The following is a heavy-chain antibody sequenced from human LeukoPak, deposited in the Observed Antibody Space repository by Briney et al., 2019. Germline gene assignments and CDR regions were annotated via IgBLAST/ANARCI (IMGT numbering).Heavy chain of an antibody. J-gene: IGHJ4*02. V-gene: IGHV3-74*03. CDR1: GFTFSSYW. D-gene: IGHD1-7*01. Sequence: PGGSLRLSCAASGFTFSSYWMHWVRHAPGKGLVWVSRINSDGTTTMYADSVKGRFTISRDNAKNTLYLQMNSLRAQDTAVYYCARDNNWNYPDYWGQGTLVTVSS. CDR2: INSDGTTT. CDR3: ARDNNWNYPDY.